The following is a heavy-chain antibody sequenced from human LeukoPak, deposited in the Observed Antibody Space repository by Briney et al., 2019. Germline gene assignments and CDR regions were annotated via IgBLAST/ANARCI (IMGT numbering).Heavy chain of an antibody. V-gene: IGHV3-23*01. J-gene: IGHJ4*02. Sequence: GGSLRLSCVASGFSFTNYAMSWVRQAPGKGLEWVSSIFGTTGNTYYADSVKGRVTISRDNSRNTVYLQMNSLRAEDTAVYYCAKDRTYYSDFSAYYFSPPLQHFWGQGTLVTVSS. D-gene: IGHD3-22*01. CDR3: AKDRTYYSDFSAYYFSPPLQHF. CDR1: GFSFTNYA. CDR2: IFGTTGNT.